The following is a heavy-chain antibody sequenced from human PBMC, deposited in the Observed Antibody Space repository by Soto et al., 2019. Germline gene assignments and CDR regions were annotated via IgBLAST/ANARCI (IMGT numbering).Heavy chain of an antibody. J-gene: IGHJ4*02. Sequence: QVQLVQSGAEVKKPGASVKVSCKASGYTFTSYAMHWVRQAPGQRLEWMGWINAGNGNTKYSQKFQGRVTITRDTSASTADMELSSLRSEDTAVYYCARESSLCSSTSCPPDYWGQGTLVTVSS. CDR2: INAGNGNT. V-gene: IGHV1-3*01. CDR1: GYTFTSYA. D-gene: IGHD2-2*01. CDR3: ARESSLCSSTSCPPDY.